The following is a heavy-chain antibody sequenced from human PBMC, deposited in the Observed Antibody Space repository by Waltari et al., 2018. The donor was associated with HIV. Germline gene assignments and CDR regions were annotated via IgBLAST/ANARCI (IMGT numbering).Heavy chain of an antibody. V-gene: IGHV4-59*01. Sequence: QVQLQESGPGLVKPSETLSLTCTVSGVSISSYYWSWIRQPPGKGLEWIGHIYSSGSTNYNPSLKSRVNISLDTSKNQFSLKLSSVTAADTAVYYCARVRITMIVARPNDAFDIWGQGTMVTVSS. CDR2: IYSSGST. D-gene: IGHD3-22*01. CDR3: ARVRITMIVARPNDAFDI. J-gene: IGHJ3*02. CDR1: GVSISSYY.